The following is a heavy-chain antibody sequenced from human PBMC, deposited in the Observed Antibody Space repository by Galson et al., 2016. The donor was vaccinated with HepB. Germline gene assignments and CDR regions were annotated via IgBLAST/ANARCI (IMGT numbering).Heavy chain of an antibody. J-gene: IGHJ1*01. CDR1: GGSISSGGYY. CDR3: ARERRREHFQY. CDR2: IYYSGSP. Sequence: TLSLTCTVSGGSISSGGYYWSWIRQHPGKGLEWIGYIYYSGSPYYNPSLKSRVSISVDTSKNQFSLKLSSVTAADTAVYYCARERRREHFQYWGQGTLVTVSS. D-gene: IGHD1/OR15-1a*01. V-gene: IGHV4-31*03.